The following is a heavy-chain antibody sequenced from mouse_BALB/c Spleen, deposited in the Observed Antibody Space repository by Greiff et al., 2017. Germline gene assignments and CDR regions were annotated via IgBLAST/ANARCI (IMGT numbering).Heavy chain of an antibody. J-gene: IGHJ1*01. D-gene: IGHD1-1*01. CDR1: GFTFSSYG. CDR2: INSNGGST. Sequence: EVNVVESGGGLVQPGGSLKLSCAASGFTFSSYGMSWVRQTPDKRLELVATINSNGGSTYYPDSVKGRFTISRDNAKNTLYLQMSSLKSEDTAMYYCARDTHYYGSSYVRYFDVWGAGTTVTVSS. V-gene: IGHV5-6-3*01. CDR3: ARDTHYYGSSYVRYFDV.